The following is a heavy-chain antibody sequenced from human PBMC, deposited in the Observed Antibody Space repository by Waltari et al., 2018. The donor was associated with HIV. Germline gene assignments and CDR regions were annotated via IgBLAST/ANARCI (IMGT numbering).Heavy chain of an antibody. CDR1: GGSISSGSYY. Sequence: QVQLQESGPGLVKPSQTLSLTCTVSGGSISSGSYYWSWIRQPAGKGLELIGRIYTSGSTNYNPSLESRVTISVDTSRNQFSLKRRSVTAADTAVYYCARAYYDFWSGTGSSGNWFDPWGQGTLVTVSS. CDR2: IYTSGST. D-gene: IGHD3-3*01. J-gene: IGHJ5*02. V-gene: IGHV4-61*02. CDR3: ARAYYDFWSGTGSSGNWFDP.